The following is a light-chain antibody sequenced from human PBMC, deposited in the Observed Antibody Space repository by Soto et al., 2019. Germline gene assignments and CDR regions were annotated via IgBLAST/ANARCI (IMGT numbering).Light chain of an antibody. CDR2: EAS. CDR3: CSLTTSHTYV. J-gene: IGLJ1*01. V-gene: IGLV2-14*02. CDR1: SSDVGSHNL. Sequence: QSVLTQPASVSGSPGQSITISCTGTSSDVGSHNLVSWYQQYPGKAPKLIIFEASKRPSGVSNRFSGSKSGSTASLTISGLQADDEADYYCCSLTTSHTYVFGSGTKVTVL.